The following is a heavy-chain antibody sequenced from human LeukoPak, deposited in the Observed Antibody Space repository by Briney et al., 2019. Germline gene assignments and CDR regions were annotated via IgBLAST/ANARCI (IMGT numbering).Heavy chain of an antibody. V-gene: IGHV3-30*03. D-gene: IGHD6-19*01. CDR1: GFTFSTYA. CDR2: ISYDGTNK. Sequence: GGSLRLSCAASGFTFSTYAMHGVRQAPGKGLEWVAVISYDGTNKYYADSVKGRFSISRDNSKNTLYLQMSSLTDEDTAVYYCAGVSESGWYYFDYWGQGALVTVSS. CDR3: AGVSESGWYYFDY. J-gene: IGHJ4*02.